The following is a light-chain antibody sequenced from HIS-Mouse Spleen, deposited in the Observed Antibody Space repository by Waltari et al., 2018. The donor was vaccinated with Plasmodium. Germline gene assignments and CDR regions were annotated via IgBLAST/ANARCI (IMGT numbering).Light chain of an antibody. Sequence: DIQMTQSPSTLSASVGDRVTITCRASQSISSWLAWYQQKPGKAPKLLICKASSLESGVPSRFSGSVSGTEFTLTISSLQPDDFATYYCQQYNSYSWTFGQGTKVEIK. CDR1: QSISSW. J-gene: IGKJ1*01. CDR2: KAS. CDR3: QQYNSYSWT. V-gene: IGKV1-5*03.